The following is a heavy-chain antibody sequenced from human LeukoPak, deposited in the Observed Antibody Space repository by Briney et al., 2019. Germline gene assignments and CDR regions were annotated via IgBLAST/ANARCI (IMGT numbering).Heavy chain of an antibody. D-gene: IGHD3-3*01. V-gene: IGHV4-30-4*02. CDR1: GASISSGDYF. CDR3: ARTGGGVLIPDY. CDR2: IYSSGTT. J-gene: IGHJ4*02. Sequence: SETLSLTCTVSGASISSGDYFWNWIRQPPGKGLEWIGYIYSSGTTYYNPSLKSRLSISVDTSRTQFSLKPTSVTAADTAVYYCARTGGGVLIPDYWGQGTLVTVSS.